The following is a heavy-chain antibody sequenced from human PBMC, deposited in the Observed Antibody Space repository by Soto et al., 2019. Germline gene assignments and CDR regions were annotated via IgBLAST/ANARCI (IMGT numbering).Heavy chain of an antibody. V-gene: IGHV5-10-1*01. Sequence: GESLKISCKGSGYSFTKYWIIWVRQVPGKGLEWMGRIDTSYSYSHYSPSFQGHVTISVDKSISTGYLQWSSLKASDAAMYYCARYCSSSSCSQLYGMDVWGQGTTVTVSS. D-gene: IGHD2-15*01. CDR1: GYSFTKYW. CDR2: IDTSYSYS. J-gene: IGHJ6*02. CDR3: ARYCSSSSCSQLYGMDV.